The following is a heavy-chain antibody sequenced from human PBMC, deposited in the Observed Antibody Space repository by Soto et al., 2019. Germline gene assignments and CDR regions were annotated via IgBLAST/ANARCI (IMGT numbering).Heavy chain of an antibody. D-gene: IGHD3-3*01. CDR3: ARDLAGGAYYDFWSGYYARNWFDP. CDR2: INSDGSST. Sequence: GGSLRLSCAASGFTFSSYWMHWVRQAPGKGLVWVSRINSDGSSTSYADSVKGRFTISRDNAKNTLYLQMNSLRAEDTAVYYCARDLAGGAYYDFWSGYYARNWFDPWGQGTLVTVSS. J-gene: IGHJ5*02. CDR1: GFTFSSYW. V-gene: IGHV3-74*01.